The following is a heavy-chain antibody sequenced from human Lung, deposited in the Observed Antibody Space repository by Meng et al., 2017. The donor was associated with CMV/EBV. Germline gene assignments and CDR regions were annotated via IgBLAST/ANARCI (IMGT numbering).Heavy chain of an antibody. CDR2: IHPGDSET. J-gene: IGHJ4*02. Sequence: GGSXRLXCKGSGPTFTTYWIAWVRQMPGKGLEWMGVIHPGDSETRYSPSFQGHVTISADMSLSVAYLQWSSLKASDTAIFYCATVGLDQRFDNWGQGTLVTVSS. CDR1: GPTFTTYW. D-gene: IGHD1/OR15-1a*01. V-gene: IGHV5-51*01. CDR3: ATVGLDQRFDN.